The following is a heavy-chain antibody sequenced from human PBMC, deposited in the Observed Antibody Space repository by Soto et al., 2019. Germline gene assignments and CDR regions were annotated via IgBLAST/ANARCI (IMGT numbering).Heavy chain of an antibody. CDR3: ARGGLYYDYVWGSYHYGLFAF. Sequence: PSETLSLTCTVSGGSISSGGSYWSWIRQHPGEGLEWIGYIYYSGSTYYNPSLESRVLISVDTSKNQFSLKLSSVTAADTAVYYCARGGLYYDYVWGSYHYGLFAFSGQG. J-gene: IGHJ4*02. D-gene: IGHD3-16*02. CDR2: IYYSGST. V-gene: IGHV4-31*03. CDR1: GGSISSGGSY.